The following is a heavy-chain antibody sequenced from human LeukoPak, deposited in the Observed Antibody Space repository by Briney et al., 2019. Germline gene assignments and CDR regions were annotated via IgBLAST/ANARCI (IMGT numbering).Heavy chain of an antibody. V-gene: IGHV1-24*01. CDR1: GYTLTELS. CDR2: FDPEDGET. Sequence: GASVKVSCKVSGYTLTELSMHWVRQAPGKGLEWMGGFDPEDGETIYAQKFQGRVTMTEDTSTDTAYMELSSLRSEDTAVYYCATESPPCSSTSCYHGSGAFDIWGQGTMVTVSS. D-gene: IGHD2-2*01. CDR3: ATESPPCSSTSCYHGSGAFDI. J-gene: IGHJ3*02.